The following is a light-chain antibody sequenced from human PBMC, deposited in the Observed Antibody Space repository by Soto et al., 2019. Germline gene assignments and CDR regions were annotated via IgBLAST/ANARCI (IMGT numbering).Light chain of an antibody. Sequence: VLTQPPSVSGAPGQRVTISCTGSSSNIGAGYDVHWYQQLPGTAPKLLIYGNSNRPSGVPDRFSGSKSGTSASLAITGLQAEDEADYYCQSYDSSLSVPYVFVTGTKVTVL. CDR3: QSYDSSLSVPYV. V-gene: IGLV1-40*01. CDR1: SSNIGAGYD. J-gene: IGLJ1*01. CDR2: GNS.